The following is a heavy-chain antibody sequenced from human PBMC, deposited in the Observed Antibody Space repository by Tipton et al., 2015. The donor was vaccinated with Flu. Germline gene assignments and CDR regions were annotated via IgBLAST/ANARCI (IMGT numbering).Heavy chain of an antibody. J-gene: IGHJ4*02. V-gene: IGHV4-38-2*01. CDR2: IYHSGTT. CDR1: GYSIRSAYY. Sequence: TLSLTCSVSGYSIRSAYYWGWVRRPPGKGLEWIGTIYHSGTTYYNPSLKSRLTISVDTSKNQFSLRLSSVTAADTAVYYCARHTSDSVRGVLDYWGQGTLVTVSS. CDR3: ARHTSDSVRGVLDY. D-gene: IGHD3-10*02.